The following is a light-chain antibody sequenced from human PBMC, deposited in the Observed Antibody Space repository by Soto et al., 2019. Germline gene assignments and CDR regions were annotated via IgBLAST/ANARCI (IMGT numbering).Light chain of an antibody. CDR2: DNI. V-gene: IGLV1-40*01. Sequence: LTQPPSVSGAPGQRVTISCTGSASNLGAKYAVHWYQHLPGTAPKLLIYDNIHRPSGVPDRFSGSKSDTSASLAITGLQAEDEADYYCQSYDTTLSGLVFGGGTKVTVL. CDR3: QSYDTTLSGLV. J-gene: IGLJ3*02. CDR1: ASNLGAKYA.